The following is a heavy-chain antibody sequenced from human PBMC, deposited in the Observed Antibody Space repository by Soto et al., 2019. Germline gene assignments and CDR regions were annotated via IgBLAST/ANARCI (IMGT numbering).Heavy chain of an antibody. J-gene: IGHJ6*02. V-gene: IGHV1-18*01. CDR2: ISAYNGNT. Sequence: GAPVKVSCKASGYTYTSNGLSWVRQATGQGLEWMGWISAYNGNTNYAQKLQGRVTMTTDTSTSTAYMELRSLRSDDTAVYYCARLLSIAAAVPLRYYYYGMDVWGQGTTVTVSS. CDR1: GYTYTSNG. CDR3: ARLLSIAAAVPLRYYYYGMDV. D-gene: IGHD6-13*01.